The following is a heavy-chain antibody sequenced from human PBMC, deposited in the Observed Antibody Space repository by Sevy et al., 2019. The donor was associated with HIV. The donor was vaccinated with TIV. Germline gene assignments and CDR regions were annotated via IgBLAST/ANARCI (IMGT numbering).Heavy chain of an antibody. V-gene: IGHV3-23*01. Sequence: GGSLRLSCAASGFTFSSYAMSWVRQAPGKGLEWVSGISASGGSIYYADSVKGRFTISRDISKNTLYLQMKSLRAEDMAVYYCAIARGLEVSPLDYWGQGTLVTVSS. CDR3: AIARGLEVSPLDY. CDR2: ISASGGSI. J-gene: IGHJ4*02. D-gene: IGHD2-21*01. CDR1: GFTFSSYA.